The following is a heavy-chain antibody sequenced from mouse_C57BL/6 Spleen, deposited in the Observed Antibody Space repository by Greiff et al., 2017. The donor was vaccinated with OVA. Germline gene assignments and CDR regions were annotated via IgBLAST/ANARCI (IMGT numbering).Heavy chain of an antibody. CDR3: AKGDDYDGFAY. J-gene: IGHJ3*01. D-gene: IGHD2-4*01. CDR2: IDPNSGGT. Sequence: QVQLQQPGAELVKPGASVKLSCKASGSTFTSYWMHWVKQRPGRGLEWIGRIDPNSGGTKYNEKFKSKATLTVDKPSSTAYMQLSSLTSEDSAVYYCAKGDDYDGFAYWGQGTLVTVSA. CDR1: GSTFTSYW. V-gene: IGHV1-72*01.